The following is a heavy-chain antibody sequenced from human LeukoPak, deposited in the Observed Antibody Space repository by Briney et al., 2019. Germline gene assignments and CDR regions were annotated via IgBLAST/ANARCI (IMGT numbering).Heavy chain of an antibody. J-gene: IGHJ4*02. V-gene: IGHV3-48*04. D-gene: IGHD6-19*01. CDR3: ARSKGYSSGWYSDY. CDR2: ISSSGSTI. CDR1: GFTFSTYS. Sequence: GGSLRLSCAASGFTFSTYSMNWVRQAPGKGLEWVSDISSSGSTIYYADSVKGRFTISRDNAKNSLYLQMNSLRAEDTALYYCARSKGYSSGWYSDYWGQGTLVTVSS.